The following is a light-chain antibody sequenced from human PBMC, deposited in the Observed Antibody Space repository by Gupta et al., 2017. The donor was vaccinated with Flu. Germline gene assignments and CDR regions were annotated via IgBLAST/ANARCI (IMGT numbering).Light chain of an antibody. CDR3: QKETSAPTT. V-gene: IGKV1-27*01. J-gene: IGKJ1*01. CDR1: QGISNY. Sequence: DIQMTQSPSSLSASVGDRVTITCRASQGISNYLAWYQQKPGKGPKLLIYAASTLQSEVPSTFSGSGSGTDFTLTIISRQPEDVATYYCQKETSAPTTSGQGTKVEIK. CDR2: AAS.